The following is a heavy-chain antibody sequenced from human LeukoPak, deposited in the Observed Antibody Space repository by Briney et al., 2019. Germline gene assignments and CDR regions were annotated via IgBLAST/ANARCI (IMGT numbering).Heavy chain of an antibody. V-gene: IGHV1-69*04. CDR3: ARDLSTIFGVD. CDR2: IIPILGIA. D-gene: IGHD3-3*01. J-gene: IGHJ4*02. CDR1: GGTFSSYT. Sequence: SVKVSCKAFGGTFSSYTISWVRQAPGQGLEWMGRIIPILGIANYAQKFQGRVTITADKSTSTAYMELSSLRSEDTAVYYCARDLSTIFGVDWGQGTLVTVSS.